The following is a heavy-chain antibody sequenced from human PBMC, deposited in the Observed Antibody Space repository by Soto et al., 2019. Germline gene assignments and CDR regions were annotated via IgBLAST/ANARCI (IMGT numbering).Heavy chain of an antibody. CDR3: ATTIFGVVIRHQTYDAFDI. J-gene: IGHJ3*02. Sequence: GGSLRLSCAASGFTVSSNYMSWVRQAPGKGLEWVSVIYSGGSTYYADSVKGRFTISRDNSKNTLYLQMNSLRAEDTAVYYCATTIFGVVIRHQTYDAFDIWGQGTMVTVSS. CDR2: IYSGGST. CDR1: GFTVSSNY. V-gene: IGHV3-66*01. D-gene: IGHD3-3*01.